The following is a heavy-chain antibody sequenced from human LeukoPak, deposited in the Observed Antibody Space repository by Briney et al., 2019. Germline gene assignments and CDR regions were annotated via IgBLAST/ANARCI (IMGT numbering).Heavy chain of an antibody. CDR1: GFNFSNNL. D-gene: IGHD6-19*01. V-gene: IGHV3-30*09. CDR3: ARVGNSSGWHDAFGYFDS. Sequence: PGGSLRLSCAASGFNFSNNLLHWVRQAPGKGLEWVAVSSFDGTKKYYADSAKGRFVISGDNSKNTLYLQMNSLRAEDTAAYYCARVGNSSGWHDAFGYFDSWGQGVLVTVSS. CDR2: SSFDGTKK. J-gene: IGHJ4*02.